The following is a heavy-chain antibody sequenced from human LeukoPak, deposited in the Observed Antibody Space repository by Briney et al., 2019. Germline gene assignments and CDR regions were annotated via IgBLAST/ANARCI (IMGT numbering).Heavy chain of an antibody. CDR2: IYYSGST. Sequence: SETLSLTCTVSGGSISSYYWSWIRQPPGKGLEWIGYIYYSGSTNYNPSLKSRVTISVDTSKNQFSLKLSSVTAADTAVYYCARASQSSSCNRYWGQGTLVTVSS. V-gene: IGHV4-59*01. J-gene: IGHJ4*02. CDR1: GGSISSYY. D-gene: IGHD6-13*01. CDR3: ARASQSSSCNRY.